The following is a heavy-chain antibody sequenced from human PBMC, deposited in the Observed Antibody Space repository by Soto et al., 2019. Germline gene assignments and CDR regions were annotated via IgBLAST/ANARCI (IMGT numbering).Heavy chain of an antibody. CDR1: GGSISSYY. CDR2: IYYSGST. CDR3: ARGVRNYYAVDV. J-gene: IGHJ6*02. Sequence: SETLSLTCTVSGGSISSYYWSWIRQPPGKGLEWIGYIYYSGSTNYNPSLKSRVTISVDNAKDTVFLQMNSLTAEDTAVYYCARGVRNYYAVDVWGQGTTVTVSS. V-gene: IGHV4-59*12.